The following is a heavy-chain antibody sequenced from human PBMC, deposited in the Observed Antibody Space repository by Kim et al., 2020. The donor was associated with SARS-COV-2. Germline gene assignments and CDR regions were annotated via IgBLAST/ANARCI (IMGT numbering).Heavy chain of an antibody. V-gene: IGHV3-33*01. CDR3: ARDHMYYDSSGYTN. Sequence: YADSVKGRFTISRDNSKNTLYLQMNSLRAEDTAVYYCARDHMYYDSSGYTNWGQGTLVTVSS. D-gene: IGHD3-22*01. J-gene: IGHJ4*02.